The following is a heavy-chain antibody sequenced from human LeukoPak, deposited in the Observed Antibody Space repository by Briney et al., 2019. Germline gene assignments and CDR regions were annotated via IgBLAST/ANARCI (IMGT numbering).Heavy chain of an antibody. V-gene: IGHV5-51*01. CDR2: IYPGDSDT. CDR3: PSYQWERPGVFDN. CDR1: GYRFNSYW. J-gene: IGHJ4*02. Sequence: GESLKISCKGSGYRFNSYWIGWVRQMPGKGLEWMGIIYPGDSDTRYSPSFQGQVTISADKSISTAYLQWSSLKASDTAMYYCPSYQWERPGVFDNWGQGTLVSVSS. D-gene: IGHD1-26*01.